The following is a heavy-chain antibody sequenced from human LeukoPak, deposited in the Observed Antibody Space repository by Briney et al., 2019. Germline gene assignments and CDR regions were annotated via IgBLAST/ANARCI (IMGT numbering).Heavy chain of an antibody. CDR3: AKGPRRMARLITFGGGRPYYFDY. V-gene: IGHV1-2*02. CDR1: GYTFTGYY. Sequence: ASVKVSCKASGYTFTGYYMHWVRQAPGQGLEWMGWINPNSGGTNYAQKFQGRVTMTRDTSISTAYMELSRLTSDDTAMYYCAKGPRRMARLITFGGGRPYYFDYWGQGTLVTVSS. D-gene: IGHD3-16*01. J-gene: IGHJ4*02. CDR2: INPNSGGT.